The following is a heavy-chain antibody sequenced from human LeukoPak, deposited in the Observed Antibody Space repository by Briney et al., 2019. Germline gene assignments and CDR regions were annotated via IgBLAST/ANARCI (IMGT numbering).Heavy chain of an antibody. J-gene: IGHJ4*02. CDR3: ATFVSAAAPLFDY. D-gene: IGHD2-15*01. V-gene: IGHV3-11*04. Sequence: GGSLRLSCAASGFTFSDYYMSWIRQAPGKGLEWVSYISSSGSTIYYADSVKSRFTISRDNAKNSLYLQMNSLRAEDTAVYYCATFVSAAAPLFDYWGQGTLVTVSS. CDR2: ISSSGSTI. CDR1: GFTFSDYY.